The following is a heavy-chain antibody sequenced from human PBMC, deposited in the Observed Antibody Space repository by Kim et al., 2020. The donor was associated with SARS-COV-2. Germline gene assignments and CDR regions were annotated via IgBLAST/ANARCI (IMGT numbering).Heavy chain of an antibody. CDR2: ISSSGSTI. CDR3: ARGLWWELPDAFDI. D-gene: IGHD1-26*01. V-gene: IGHV3-11*01. Sequence: GGSLRLSCAASGFTFSDYYMSWIRQAPGKGLEWVSYISSSGSTIYYADSVKGRFTISRDNAKNSLYLQMNSLRAEDTAVYYCARGLWWELPDAFDIWGQGTMVTVSS. CDR1: GFTFSDYY. J-gene: IGHJ3*02.